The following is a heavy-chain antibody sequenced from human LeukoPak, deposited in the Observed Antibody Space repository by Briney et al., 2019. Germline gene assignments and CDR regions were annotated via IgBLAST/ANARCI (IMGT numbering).Heavy chain of an antibody. Sequence: GSSVTVSCKGSVCTFSSYASSWVRQAPGQALEWMGGIIPIFGSANYAQKFQGRVTITTDESTSTAYIELSSLRSEDTAVYYCTLVVVPAAKTYYYYYIDVWGKGTTVTVSS. D-gene: IGHD2-2*01. J-gene: IGHJ6*03. V-gene: IGHV1-69*05. CDR3: TLVVVPAAKTYYYYYIDV. CDR1: VCTFSSYA. CDR2: IIPIFGSA.